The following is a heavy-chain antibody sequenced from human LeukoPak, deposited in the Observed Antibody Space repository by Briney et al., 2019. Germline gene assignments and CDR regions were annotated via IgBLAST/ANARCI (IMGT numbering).Heavy chain of an antibody. D-gene: IGHD2-2*01. CDR1: GFTFSSYR. V-gene: IGHV3-7*04. CDR3: ARSQLGAFDI. J-gene: IGHJ3*02. Sequence: GGSLRLSCAASGFTFSSYRMSWVRKAPGKGLEWVANIKQDGSKKYYVDSVKGRFTISRDNAKNSLYLQMNSLRAEDTAVYYCARSQLGAFDIWGQGTMVTVSS. CDR2: IKQDGSKK.